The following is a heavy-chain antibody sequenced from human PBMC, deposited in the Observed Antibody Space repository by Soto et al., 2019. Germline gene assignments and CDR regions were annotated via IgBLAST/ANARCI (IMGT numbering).Heavy chain of an antibody. V-gene: IGHV1-3*05. CDR2: INAGNGNT. Sequence: QVQLVQSGAEEKKPGASVKVSCKASGYTFTSCAMHWVRQAPGQRLEWMGWINAGNGNTKYSQKFQGRVTITRDTSASTAYMELSSLRSEDTAVYYCARGRYSGYDGYFQHWGQGTLVTVSS. CDR1: GYTFTSCA. D-gene: IGHD5-12*01. J-gene: IGHJ1*01. CDR3: ARGRYSGYDGYFQH.